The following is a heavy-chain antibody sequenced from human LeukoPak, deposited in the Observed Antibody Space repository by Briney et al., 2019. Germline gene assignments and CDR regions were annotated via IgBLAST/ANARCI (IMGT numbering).Heavy chain of an antibody. J-gene: IGHJ4*02. CDR2: FDPEDGET. CDR3: ATAQSGSYYRGYFDY. D-gene: IGHD1-26*01. CDR1: GYTFTSYY. Sequence: GASVKVSCKASGYTFTSYYMHWVRQAPGKGLEWMGGFDPEDGETIYAQKFQGRVTMTEDTSTDTAYMELSSLRSEDTAVYYCATAQSGSYYRGYFDYWGQGTLVTVSS. V-gene: IGHV1-24*01.